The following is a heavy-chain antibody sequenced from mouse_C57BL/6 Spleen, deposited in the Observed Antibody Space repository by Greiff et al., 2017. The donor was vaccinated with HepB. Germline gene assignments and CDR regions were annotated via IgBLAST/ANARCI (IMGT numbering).Heavy chain of an antibody. J-gene: IGHJ1*03. CDR2: INPNNGGT. CDR1: GYTFTDYY. CDR3: ARRGSSYERYFDV. D-gene: IGHD1-1*01. V-gene: IGHV1-26*01. Sequence: EVQLQQSGPELVKPGASVKISCKASGYTFTDYYMNWVKQSHGKSLEWIGDINPNNGGTSYNQKFKGKATLTVDKSSSTAYMELRSLTSEDSAVYYCARRGSSYERYFDVWGTGTTVTVSS.